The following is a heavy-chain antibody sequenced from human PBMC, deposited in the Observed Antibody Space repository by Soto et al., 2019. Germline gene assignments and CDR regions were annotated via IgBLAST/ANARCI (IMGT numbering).Heavy chain of an antibody. CDR2: IIPVFGTT. D-gene: IGHD3-16*01. J-gene: IGHJ4*02. Sequence: QEQLVQSGPEVKEPGSSVKVSCKASGGLFSSYAISWVRQAPGQGLEWLGGIIPVFGTTNYAEKFQGRVTITADESTNTAYMELSSLRSGYTAIYYCARGGSPYVWFNEFWGQGTLVTVSS. CDR1: GGLFSSYA. CDR3: ARGGSPYVWFNEF. V-gene: IGHV1-69*01.